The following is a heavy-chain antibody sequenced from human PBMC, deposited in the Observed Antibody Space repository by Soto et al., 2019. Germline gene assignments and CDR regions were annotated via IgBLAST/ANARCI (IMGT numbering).Heavy chain of an antibody. J-gene: IGHJ4*02. CDR2: ISAYNGNT. CDR3: ARAATYYDFWSGYSNYFDY. D-gene: IGHD3-3*01. Sequence: GASVKVSCKASGYTFTSCGISGVRQAPGQGLEWMGWISAYNGNTNYAQKLQGRVTMTTDTSTSTAYMELRSLRSDDTAVYYCARAATYYDFWSGYSNYFDYWGQGTLVTVSS. V-gene: IGHV1-18*01. CDR1: GYTFTSCG.